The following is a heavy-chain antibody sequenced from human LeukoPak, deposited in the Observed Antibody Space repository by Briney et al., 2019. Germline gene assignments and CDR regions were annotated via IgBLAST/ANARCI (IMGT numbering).Heavy chain of an antibody. V-gene: IGHV4-34*01. J-gene: IGHJ5*02. CDR3: ARYGRVLLWFGELSPTYNWFDP. CDR1: GDSITSYY. CDR2: INHSGST. Sequence: PSETLSLTCTVSGDSITSYYWSWIRQPPGKGLEWIGEINHSGSTNYNPSLKSRVTISVDTSKNQFSLKLSSVTAADTAVYYCARYGRVLLWFGELSPTYNWFDPWGQGTLVTVSS. D-gene: IGHD3-10*01.